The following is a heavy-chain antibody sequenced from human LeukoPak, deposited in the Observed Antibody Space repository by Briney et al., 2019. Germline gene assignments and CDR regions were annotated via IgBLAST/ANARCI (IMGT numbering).Heavy chain of an antibody. CDR3: ARDFGPSRGFDY. D-gene: IGHD3-10*01. CDR2: ISYSGST. J-gene: IGHJ4*02. V-gene: IGHV4-59*01. CDR1: GGSIRNYY. Sequence: SETLSLTCTVSGGSIRNYYWSWIRQPPGKGLDWIGYISYSGSTYYNPSLKSRVTISVDTSKNQFSLNLSSVTAADTAVYYCARDFGPSRGFDYWGQGTLVTVSS.